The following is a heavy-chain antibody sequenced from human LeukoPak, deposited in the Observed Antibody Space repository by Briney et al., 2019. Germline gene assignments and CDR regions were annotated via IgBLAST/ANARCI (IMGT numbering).Heavy chain of an antibody. Sequence: SETLSLTCTVSAGSISSYYWSWIRQPPGKGLEWIGHIYDSGSTNYNPSLKSRVTISVDTSKNQFSLKLSSVTAADTAVYYCARDSGNYYDSSGYPYWGQGTLVTVSS. CDR2: IYDSGST. CDR3: ARDSGNYYDSSGYPY. J-gene: IGHJ4*02. V-gene: IGHV4-59*12. D-gene: IGHD3-22*01. CDR1: AGSISSYY.